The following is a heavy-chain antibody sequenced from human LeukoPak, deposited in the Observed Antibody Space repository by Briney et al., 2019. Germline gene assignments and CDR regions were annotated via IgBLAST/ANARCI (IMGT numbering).Heavy chain of an antibody. Sequence: PSETLSLTCAVYGGSFTGYHWNWIRQTPSRGLEWNGEINHRGSTHYNPSLESRVTISVDTSKNQFSLKLSSVTAADTGVYYCARDPTTVVTLPYYFDFWGQGTQVTVSS. CDR1: GGSFTGYH. D-gene: IGHD4-23*01. J-gene: IGHJ4*02. CDR2: INHRGST. V-gene: IGHV4-34*01. CDR3: ARDPTTVVTLPYYFDF.